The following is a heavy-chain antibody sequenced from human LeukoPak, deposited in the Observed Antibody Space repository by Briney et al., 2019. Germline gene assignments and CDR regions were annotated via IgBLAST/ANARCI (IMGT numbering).Heavy chain of an antibody. CDR3: ARARFLEWPFWDY. D-gene: IGHD3-3*01. J-gene: IGHJ4*02. CDR1: GYTFTGYY. V-gene: IGHV1-2*02. Sequence: ASVKVSCKASGYTFTGYYMHWVRQAPGQGLEWMGWINPNSGGTNYAQKFQGRVTMTRDTSISTAYMELSRLRSDDTAVYYCARARFLEWPFWDYWGQGTLVTVSS. CDR2: INPNSGGT.